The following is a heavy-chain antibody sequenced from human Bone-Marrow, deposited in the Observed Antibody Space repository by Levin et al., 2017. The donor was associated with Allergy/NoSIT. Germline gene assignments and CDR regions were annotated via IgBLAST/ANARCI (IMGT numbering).Heavy chain of an antibody. J-gene: IGHJ6*02. CDR2: IYPGDSDT. CDR1: GYSFTSYW. D-gene: IGHD3-3*01. Sequence: GESLKISCKGSGYSFTSYWIGWVRQMPGKGLEWMGIIYPGDSDTRYSPSFQGQVTISADKSISTAYLQWSSLKASDTAMYYCARQAYYDFWSGSNYYGMDVWGQGTTVTVSS. V-gene: IGHV5-51*01. CDR3: ARQAYYDFWSGSNYYGMDV.